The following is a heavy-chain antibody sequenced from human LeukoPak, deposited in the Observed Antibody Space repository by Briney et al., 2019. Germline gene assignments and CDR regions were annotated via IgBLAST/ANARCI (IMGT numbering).Heavy chain of an antibody. Sequence: QPGGSLRLSCAASGFTFSSYGMHWVRQAPGKGLEWVAFIRYDGSNKYYADSVKGRFTISRDNSKNALYLQMNSLRPEDTAVYYCARMDLWRGAGGWSYFDYWGQGTLVTVSS. CDR1: GFTFSSYG. CDR3: ARMDLWRGAGGWSYFDY. CDR2: IRYDGSNK. J-gene: IGHJ4*02. D-gene: IGHD1-14*01. V-gene: IGHV3-30*02.